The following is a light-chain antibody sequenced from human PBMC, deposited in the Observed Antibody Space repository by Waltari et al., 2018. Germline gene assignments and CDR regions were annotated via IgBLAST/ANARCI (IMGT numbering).Light chain of an antibody. V-gene: IGKV3-15*01. J-gene: IGKJ1*01. CDR2: GAS. Sequence: EIVMTQSPATLSVSPGERATLSCRASQSVSSNLAWYQKKPGQPPRLLIYGASTRATGIAARFSGSGSGTEFTLTISSLQSEDFALYYCQQYNDWPRTFGQGTKVEI. CDR3: QQYNDWPRT. CDR1: QSVSSN.